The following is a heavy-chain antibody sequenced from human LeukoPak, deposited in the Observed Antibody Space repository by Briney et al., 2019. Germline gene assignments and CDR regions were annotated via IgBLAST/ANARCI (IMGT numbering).Heavy chain of an antibody. CDR2: ISGSGGST. Sequence: PGGSLRLSCAASGFTFSSYAMSWVRQAPGKGLEWVSAISGSGGSTYYADSVKGRFTISRDNSKNTLYLQMNSLRAEDTAVYYCASPSRPDTAMDYYFDYWGQGTLVTVSS. CDR1: GFTFSSYA. D-gene: IGHD5-18*01. CDR3: ASPSRPDTAMDYYFDY. J-gene: IGHJ4*02. V-gene: IGHV3-23*01.